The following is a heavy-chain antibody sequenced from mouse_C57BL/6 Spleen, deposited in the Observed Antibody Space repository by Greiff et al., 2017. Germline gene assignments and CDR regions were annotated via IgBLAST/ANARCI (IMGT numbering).Heavy chain of an antibody. V-gene: IGHV5-9-1*02. J-gene: IGHJ3*01. CDR1: GFTFSSYA. CDR2: ISSGGDYI. D-gene: IGHD2-4*01. CDR3: TRGDYGGFFAY. Sequence: EVHLVESGAGLVKPGGSLKLSCAASGFTFSSYAMSWVRQTPEQRLEWVAYISSGGDYIHYADTVKGRFTLSRDNARNTLYLQMSRLKSEDTAMYYCTRGDYGGFFAYWGQGTLVTVSA.